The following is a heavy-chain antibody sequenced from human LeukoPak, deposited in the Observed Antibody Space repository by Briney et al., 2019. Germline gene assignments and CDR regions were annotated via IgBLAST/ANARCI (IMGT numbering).Heavy chain of an antibody. Sequence: ASVKVSCKASGYTFTGYYMHWVRQAPGQGLEWMGRINPNSGGTNYAQKFQGRVTMTRDTSISTAYMELSRLRSEDTAVYYCARKTYYYDSSGYYDGEWAFDIWGQGTMVTVSS. CDR3: ARKTYYYDSSGYYDGEWAFDI. D-gene: IGHD3-22*01. CDR1: GYTFTGYY. V-gene: IGHV1-2*06. J-gene: IGHJ3*02. CDR2: INPNSGGT.